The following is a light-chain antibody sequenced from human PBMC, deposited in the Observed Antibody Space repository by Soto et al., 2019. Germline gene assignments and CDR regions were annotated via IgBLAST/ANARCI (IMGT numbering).Light chain of an antibody. CDR3: QQYGSSLTWT. V-gene: IGKV3-20*01. J-gene: IGKJ1*01. Sequence: FFTQAPAPLSLSPVERATRCCAAMQSVSNSYLAWYQQKPGQAPRLLIYGASSRATGIPDRFSGSGSGTDFTLTISRVEPEDFAVYFCQQYGSSLTWTFGQGTKVDIK. CDR2: GAS. CDR1: QSVSNSY.